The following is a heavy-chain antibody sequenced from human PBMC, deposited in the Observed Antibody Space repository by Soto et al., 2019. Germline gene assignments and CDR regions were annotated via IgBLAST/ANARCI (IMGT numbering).Heavy chain of an antibody. D-gene: IGHD3-16*01. CDR1: GASISSYY. J-gene: IGHJ3*02. CDR3: AREGGGSRYAFDI. V-gene: IGHV4-59*01. Sequence: ETLSLTCPVSGASISSYYWSGIRQPPGKGLEWIGYIYYSGSTNYNPSLKSRVTISVDTSKNQFSLKLSSVTAADTAVYYCAREGGGSRYAFDIWGQGTTVTVSS. CDR2: IYYSGST.